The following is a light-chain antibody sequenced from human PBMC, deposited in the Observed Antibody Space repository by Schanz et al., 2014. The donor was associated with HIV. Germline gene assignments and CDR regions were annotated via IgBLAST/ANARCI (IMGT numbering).Light chain of an antibody. Sequence: EIVLTQSPVTLSLSPGERATLSCRASQSVTSNLLAWYQQKPGQAPRLLIYGASSRATGIPDRFSGSGSGADFTLTISCLQSEDFAVYYCQQYNDWPRTFGQGTKVEIK. CDR2: GAS. CDR3: QQYNDWPRT. CDR1: QSVTSN. J-gene: IGKJ1*01. V-gene: IGKV3D-15*01.